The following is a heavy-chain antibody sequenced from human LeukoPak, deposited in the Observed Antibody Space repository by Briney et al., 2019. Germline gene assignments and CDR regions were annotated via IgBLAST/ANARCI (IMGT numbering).Heavy chain of an antibody. Sequence: GGSLRLSCAASGFTFSSYAMHWVRQAPGKGLEWVGVISYDGSNKYYADSVKGRFTISRDNSKNTLYLQMNSLRAEDTAVYYCARSGYCSCTSCYTDPFDYWGQGTLVTVSS. V-gene: IGHV3-30-3*01. CDR2: ISYDGSNK. CDR1: GFTFSSYA. D-gene: IGHD2-2*02. CDR3: ARSGYCSCTSCYTDPFDY. J-gene: IGHJ4*02.